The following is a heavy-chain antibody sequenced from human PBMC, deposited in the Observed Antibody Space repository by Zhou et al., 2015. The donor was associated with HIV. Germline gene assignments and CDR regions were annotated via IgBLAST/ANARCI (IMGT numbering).Heavy chain of an antibody. CDR2: IIPIFGTA. CDR1: GGTFSSYA. D-gene: IGHD2-15*01. Sequence: QVQLVQSGAEVKKPGSSVKVSCKASGGTFSSYAISWVRQAPGQGLEWMGGIIPIFGTANYAQKFQGRVTITADESTSTAYMELSSLRSEDTAVYYCARGLDCSGGSCYSNDAFDIWGQGTMVTVSS. CDR3: ARGLDCSGGSCYSNDAFDI. J-gene: IGHJ3*02. V-gene: IGHV1-69*01.